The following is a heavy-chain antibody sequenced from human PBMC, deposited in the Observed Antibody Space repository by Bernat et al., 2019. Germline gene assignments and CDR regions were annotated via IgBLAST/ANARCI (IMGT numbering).Heavy chain of an antibody. CDR2: INAGNGNT. D-gene: IGHD3-10*01. V-gene: IGHV1-3*01. CDR3: ASGNYYGSGGYYYFDY. CDR1: GYTFTSYA. Sequence: QVQLVQSGAEVKKPGASVKVSCKASGYTFTSYAMHWVRQAPGQRLEWMGWINAGNGNTKYSQKFQGRVTITADKSTSTAYMELSSLRSEDTAVYYCASGNYYGSGGYYYFDYWGQGTLVTVSS. J-gene: IGHJ4*02.